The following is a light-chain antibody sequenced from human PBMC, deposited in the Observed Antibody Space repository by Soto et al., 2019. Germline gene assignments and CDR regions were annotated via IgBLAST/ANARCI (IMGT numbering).Light chain of an antibody. CDR1: NSNIGRNT. CDR2: NNN. CDR3: AVWDDSLHGV. V-gene: IGLV1-44*01. Sequence: QSVLTQPPSASGTPGQRVTISCSGSNSNIGRNTVNWYQQVPGTAPKVLIYNNNQRPSGVPDRFSGSKSGTAASLAISGLRSEDEADYYCAVWDDSLHGVFGGETKLTVL. J-gene: IGLJ3*02.